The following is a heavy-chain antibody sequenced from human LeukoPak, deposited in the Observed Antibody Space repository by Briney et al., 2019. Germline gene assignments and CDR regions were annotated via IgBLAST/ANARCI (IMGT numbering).Heavy chain of an antibody. V-gene: IGHV3-48*03. D-gene: IGHD4-17*01. CDR3: ARDLTVTTDYGMDV. CDR2: ITSSGSTR. Sequence: GGSLRLSCAASGFSFSSYEMNWVRQAPGKGLEWLSYITSSGSTRYYADSVKGRFTISRDNTKNSLYLQMNSLRAEDTAVYYCARDLTVTTDYGMDVWGKGTTVTVSS. CDR1: GFSFSSYE. J-gene: IGHJ6*04.